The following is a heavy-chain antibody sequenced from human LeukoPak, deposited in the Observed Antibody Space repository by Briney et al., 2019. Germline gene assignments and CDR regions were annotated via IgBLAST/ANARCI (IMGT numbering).Heavy chain of an antibody. CDR2: IYPGDSDT. D-gene: IGHD2-15*01. J-gene: IGHJ4*02. CDR1: GYSFISCW. V-gene: IGHV5-51*01. CDR3: SMGGGGGRGGPFDY. Sequence: GESLKISFKGSGYSFISCWIGWVRQMPGKGLDWMGIIYPGDSDTRYSPSFQGQVTISADKSISTPYLPLSSLKASATPLYYSSMGGGGGRGGPFDYWGQGTLVTVSS.